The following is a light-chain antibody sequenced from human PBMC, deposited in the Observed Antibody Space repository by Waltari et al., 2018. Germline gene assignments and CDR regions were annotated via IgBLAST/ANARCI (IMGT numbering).Light chain of an antibody. Sequence: EVVLTQSPGTLSLSPGETDTLSCRASQPVSSSRIARYLQTPGQAPRTLIYGASGRATDTPDRLSGSGSGTDFSLTISRVEHEDFAVYYCQQFGSSVLYTFGQGTKLEIK. CDR1: QPVSSSR. CDR2: GAS. V-gene: IGKV3-20*01. CDR3: QQFGSSVLYT. J-gene: IGKJ2*01.